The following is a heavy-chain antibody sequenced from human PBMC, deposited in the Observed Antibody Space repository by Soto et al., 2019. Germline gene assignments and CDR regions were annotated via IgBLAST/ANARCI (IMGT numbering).Heavy chain of an antibody. CDR1: NGSISGGDYY. D-gene: IGHD3-10*01. V-gene: IGHV4-30-4*01. CDR3: ARGRFGEIHDY. CDR2: IFYSGST. J-gene: IGHJ4*02. Sequence: PSETLSLTCTVSNGSISGGDYYWSWLRQPPGKGPEWIGYIFYSGSTHYNPSLKSRLAISVDTSKNQFSLNLYSVTAADTAVYYCARGRFGEIHDYWGQGSLVTVSS.